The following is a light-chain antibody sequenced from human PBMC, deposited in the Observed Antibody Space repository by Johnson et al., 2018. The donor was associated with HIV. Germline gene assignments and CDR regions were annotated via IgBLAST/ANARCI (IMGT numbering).Light chain of an antibody. CDR3: GTWDSSLRTGF. CDR2: EDY. CDR1: SSNIENYF. Sequence: QAVLTQPPSVSAAPGQRVNISCSGHSSNIENYFVSWYQQLPGAAPRLLIYEDYKRPSGIPDRFSGSKSGESATLGITGLQTGDEADYYCGTWDSSLRTGFFGTGTKVTVL. V-gene: IGLV1-51*02. J-gene: IGLJ1*01.